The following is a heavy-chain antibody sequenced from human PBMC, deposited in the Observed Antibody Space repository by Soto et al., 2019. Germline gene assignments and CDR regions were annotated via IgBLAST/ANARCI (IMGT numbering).Heavy chain of an antibody. V-gene: IGHV1-18*01. J-gene: IGHJ4*01. CDR2: ISAYSGST. D-gene: IGHD3-9*01. Sequence: ASVKVSCKASGYTLTTYDITWVRRAPGQGLEWMGWISAYSGSTNYAQKIQGRVTMTTDTSTNTAYMDLRSLRSDDTAVYYGASAAGDYGSLTGYYMPGASFDYWG. CDR3: ASAAGDYGSLTGYYMPGASFDY. CDR1: GYTLTTYD.